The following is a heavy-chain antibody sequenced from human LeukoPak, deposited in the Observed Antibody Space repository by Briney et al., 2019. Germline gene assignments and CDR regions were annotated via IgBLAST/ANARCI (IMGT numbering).Heavy chain of an antibody. V-gene: IGHV3-23*01. CDR2: ISGSGGST. Sequence: GGSLRLSCAASGFTFSSYAMSWVRQAPGKGLEWVSAISGSGGSTYDADSVKGRFTISRDNSKNTLYLQMNSLRAEDTAVYYCAKVALRFLEWIPPHDYWGQGTLVTVSS. CDR1: GFTFSSYA. J-gene: IGHJ4*02. CDR3: AKVALRFLEWIPPHDY. D-gene: IGHD3-3*01.